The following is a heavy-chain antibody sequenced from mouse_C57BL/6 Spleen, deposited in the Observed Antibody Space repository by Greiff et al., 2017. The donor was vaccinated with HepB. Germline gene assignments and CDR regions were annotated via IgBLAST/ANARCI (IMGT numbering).Heavy chain of an antibody. CDR1: GFTFSSYG. Sequence: DVQLVESGGDLVKPGGSLKLSCAASGFTFSSYGMSWVRQTPDKRLEWVATISSGGSYTYYPDSVKGRFTISRDNAKNTLYLQMSSLKSEDTAMYYCAREGYDYDGYYFDYWGQGTTLTVSS. V-gene: IGHV5-6*01. J-gene: IGHJ2*01. CDR3: AREGYDYDGYYFDY. D-gene: IGHD2-4*01. CDR2: ISSGGSYT.